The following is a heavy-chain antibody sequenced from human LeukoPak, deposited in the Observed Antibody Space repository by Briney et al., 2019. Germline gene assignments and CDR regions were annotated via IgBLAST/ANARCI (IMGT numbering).Heavy chain of an antibody. CDR3: ASKYSSYYYYYGMDV. J-gene: IGHJ6*02. Sequence: SETLPLTCTVSGGSISSSSYYWGWIRQPPGKGLEWIGSIYYSGSTYYNPSLKSRVTISVDTSKNQFSLKLSSVTTADTAVYYCASKYSSYYYYYGMDVWGQGTTVTVSS. CDR2: IYYSGST. V-gene: IGHV4-39*01. D-gene: IGHD6-6*01. CDR1: GGSISSSSYY.